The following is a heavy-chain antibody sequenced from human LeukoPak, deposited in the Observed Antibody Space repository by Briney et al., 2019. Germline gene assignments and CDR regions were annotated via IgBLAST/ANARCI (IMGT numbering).Heavy chain of an antibody. Sequence: ASVKVSCKASGGTFSSYAISWVRQAPGQGLEWMGWINPNSGGTNYAQKFQGWVTMTRDTSISTAYMELSRLRSDDTAVYYCARGRSYCSGGSCYPTNWFDPWGQGTLVTVSS. D-gene: IGHD2-15*01. CDR2: INPNSGGT. V-gene: IGHV1-2*04. J-gene: IGHJ5*02. CDR1: GGTFSSYA. CDR3: ARGRSYCSGGSCYPTNWFDP.